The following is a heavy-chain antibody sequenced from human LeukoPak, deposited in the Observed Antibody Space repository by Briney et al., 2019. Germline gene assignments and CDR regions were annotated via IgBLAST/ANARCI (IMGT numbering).Heavy chain of an antibody. CDR3: ARDHRRGFGELFLDY. V-gene: IGHV3-33*08. CDR2: IWYDGSNK. J-gene: IGHJ4*02. D-gene: IGHD3-10*01. CDR1: GFTFSSYE. Sequence: SGGSLRLSCAASGFTFSSYEMNWVRQAPGKGLEWVAVIWYDGSNKYYADSVKGRFTISRDNPKNTLYLQMNSLRAEDTALYYCARDHRRGFGELFLDYWGQGTLVTVSS.